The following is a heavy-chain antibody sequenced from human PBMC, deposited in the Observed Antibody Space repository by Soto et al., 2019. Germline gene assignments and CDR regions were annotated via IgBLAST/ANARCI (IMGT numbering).Heavy chain of an antibody. D-gene: IGHD3-22*01. Sequence: WWSLRLSCSASVFSFSRYGIHWFRQAPGKGLEWVAVISYDESTTFYADSVKGRFTISRDNSKNTLFLQMNSLRPEDTAVYYCSKAMIGSYDSDAFDVWGQGTMVTVSS. J-gene: IGHJ3*01. CDR2: ISYDESTT. CDR1: VFSFSRYG. CDR3: SKAMIGSYDSDAFDV. V-gene: IGHV3-30*18.